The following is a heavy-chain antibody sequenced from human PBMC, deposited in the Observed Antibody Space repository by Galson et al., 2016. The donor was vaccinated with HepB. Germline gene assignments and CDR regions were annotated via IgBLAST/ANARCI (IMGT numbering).Heavy chain of an antibody. J-gene: IGHJ4*02. CDR3: ARGGQWLGDHI. CDR1: GGSLSTYY. D-gene: IGHD3-10*01. CDR2: VYYSGTT. Sequence: ETLSLTCAVSGGSLSTYYWSWIRQPPGKGLEWIGYVYYSGTTNYNPPLKSRLTISLDTSKNQFSLKLRPVTAADTAVYFCARGGQWLGDHIWGQGTLVTVSS. V-gene: IGHV4-59*01.